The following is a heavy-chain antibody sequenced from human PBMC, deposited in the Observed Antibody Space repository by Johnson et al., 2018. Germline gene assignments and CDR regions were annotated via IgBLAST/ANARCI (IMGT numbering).Heavy chain of an antibody. J-gene: IGHJ3*01. CDR1: GFTFSSYS. CDR2: ISSSSSYI. CDR3: ARERSTGDPL. V-gene: IGHV3-21*01. D-gene: IGHD7-27*01. Sequence: VQLVQSGGGLVKPGGSLRLSCAASGFTFSSYSMTWVRQAPGKGLEWVSSISSSSSYIYYAASVKGRFTISRDNAKNSLYLQMNSLRAEDTAVYYCARERSTGDPLWGQGTMVTVSS.